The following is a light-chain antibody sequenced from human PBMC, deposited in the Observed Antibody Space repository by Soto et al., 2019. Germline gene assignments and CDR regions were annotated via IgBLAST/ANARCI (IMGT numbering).Light chain of an antibody. CDR1: SSDVGRYNY. Sequence: QSALTQPPSASGSPGQSVTISCTGTSSDVGRYNYVSWYQQHPGKAPRVIIYEVNNRPSGVSNRFSGSKSGNTASLTISGLQPEDEADYYCASFTTISTRVFGTGTKVTVL. CDR2: EVN. J-gene: IGLJ1*01. V-gene: IGLV2-14*03. CDR3: ASFTTISTRV.